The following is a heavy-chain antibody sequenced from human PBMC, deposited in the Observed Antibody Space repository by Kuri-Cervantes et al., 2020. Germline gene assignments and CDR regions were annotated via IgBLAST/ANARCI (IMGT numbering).Heavy chain of an antibody. Sequence: SETLSLTCTVSGGSISGYYWSWIRQPAGKGLEWIGRIYTSGSTNYNPSLKSRVTISVDKSKNQFSLKLSSVTAADTAVYYCARDSPGYSSSWYYFDYWGQGTLVTVSS. CDR3: ARDSPGYSSSWYYFDY. CDR1: GGSISGYY. J-gene: IGHJ4*02. V-gene: IGHV4-4*07. D-gene: IGHD6-13*01. CDR2: IYTSGST.